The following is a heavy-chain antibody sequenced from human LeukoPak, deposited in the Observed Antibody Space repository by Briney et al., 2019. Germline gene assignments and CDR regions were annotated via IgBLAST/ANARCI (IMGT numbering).Heavy chain of an antibody. CDR2: ISTYNGKT. Sequence: GASVTVSCKPSGYSFISYGISWVRPGPGQGLEWMGWISTYNGKTNYAQKLQGRVTMTTDTFTSTAYMELRSLRYDDTAVYYCARDGGVITPYSDFWGQGTLVTVSS. D-gene: IGHD3-16*02. CDR3: ARDGGVITPYSDF. V-gene: IGHV1-18*01. CDR1: GYSFISYG. J-gene: IGHJ4*02.